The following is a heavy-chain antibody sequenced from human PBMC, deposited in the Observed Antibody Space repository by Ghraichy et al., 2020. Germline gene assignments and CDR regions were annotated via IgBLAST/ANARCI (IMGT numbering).Heavy chain of an antibody. J-gene: IGHJ2*01. V-gene: IGHV4-30-2*01. D-gene: IGHD3-10*01. Sequence: SETLSLTCTVSGGSISSGGDSWSWIRQPPGKGLEWMGYMYQSGSTYYNPSLKSRVTISADRSNNQFSLELASVTAADTAVYYCARSNGAGRKPWVWYFDLWGRGTLVTVSS. CDR2: MYQSGST. CDR3: ARSNGAGRKPWVWYFDL. CDR1: GGSISSGGDS.